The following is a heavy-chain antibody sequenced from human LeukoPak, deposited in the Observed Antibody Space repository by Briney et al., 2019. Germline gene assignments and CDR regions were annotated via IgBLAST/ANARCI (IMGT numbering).Heavy chain of an antibody. D-gene: IGHD6-19*01. J-gene: IGHJ6*02. CDR2: IKVDGSEK. Sequence: GGSLRLSCAASGFTFSTCWMSWVRQTPEKGLEWVANIKVDGSEKYYVDSVKGRFTISRDNAKNSLYLQMNSLRAEDTAVYYCARDPRSGPMDVWGQGTTVTVSS. V-gene: IGHV3-7*01. CDR3: ARDPRSGPMDV. CDR1: GFTFSTCW.